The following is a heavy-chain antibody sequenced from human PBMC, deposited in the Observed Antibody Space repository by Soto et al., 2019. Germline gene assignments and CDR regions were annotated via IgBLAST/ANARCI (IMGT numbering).Heavy chain of an antibody. CDR2: INHSGST. J-gene: IGHJ5*02. CDR3: ARDRATMVRGVIPRWFDP. V-gene: IGHV4-34*01. CDR1: GGSFSGYY. Sequence: SETLSLTCTVYGGSFSGYYWSWIRQPPGKGLEWIGEINHSGSTNYNPSLKSRVTISVDTSKNQFSLKLSSVTAADTAVYYCARDRATMVRGVIPRWFDPWGQGTLVTVPQ. D-gene: IGHD3-10*01.